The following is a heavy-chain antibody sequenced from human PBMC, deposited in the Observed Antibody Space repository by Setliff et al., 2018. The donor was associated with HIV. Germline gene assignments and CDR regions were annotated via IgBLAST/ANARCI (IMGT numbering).Heavy chain of an antibody. D-gene: IGHD2-15*01. J-gene: IGHJ4*02. CDR3: ARGAVVTNYFDY. CDR2: IIPIFGET. CDR1: GGTFSSYA. V-gene: IGHV1-69*05. Sequence: ASVKVSCKASGGTFSSYAISWVRQAPGQGLEWMGGIIPIFGETFYAQKFQGRVTITTDESTSTAYMELSSLRSEDTAVYYCARGAVVTNYFDYWGQGTLVTVSS.